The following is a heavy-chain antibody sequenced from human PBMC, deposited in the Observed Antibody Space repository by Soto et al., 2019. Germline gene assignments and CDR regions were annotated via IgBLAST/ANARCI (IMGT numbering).Heavy chain of an antibody. J-gene: IGHJ5*02. CDR3: AKDWEGYCSSTSCGNWFDP. CDR1: GFTFSSYA. V-gene: IGHV3-23*01. CDR2: ISGSGGST. Sequence: PVGSLRLSCAASGFTFSSYAMSWVRQAPGKGLEWVSAISGSGGSTYYADSVKGRFTISRDNSKNTLYLQMNSLRAEDTAVYYCAKDWEGYCSSTSCGNWFDPWGQGTLVTVSS. D-gene: IGHD2-2*01.